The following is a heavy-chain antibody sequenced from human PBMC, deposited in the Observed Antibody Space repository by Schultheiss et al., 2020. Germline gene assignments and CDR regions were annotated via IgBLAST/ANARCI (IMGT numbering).Heavy chain of an antibody. D-gene: IGHD2-8*01. CDR1: GFTFSSYA. V-gene: IGHV3-23*01. J-gene: IGHJ6*02. CDR2: ISGSGGST. CDR3: AKDVSSGGYYYYGMDV. Sequence: GGSLRLSCAASGFTFSSYAMSWVRQAPGKGLEWVSAISGSGGSTYYADSVKGRFTISRDNAKNSLYLQMNSLRAEDTAVYYCAKDVSSGGYYYYGMDVWGQGTTVTVSS.